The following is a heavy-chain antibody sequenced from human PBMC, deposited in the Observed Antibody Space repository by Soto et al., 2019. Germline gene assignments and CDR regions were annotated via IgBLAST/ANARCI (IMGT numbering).Heavy chain of an antibody. CDR2: IYYSGST. CDR3: ARLNLGIAVAGDF. Sequence: QVQLQESGPGLVKPSQTLSLTCTVSGGSISSGGYYWSWIRQHPGKGLEWIGYIYYSGSTYYNPSLKCRLTISVDTPKNQFSLKLRSVTAADTGVYYCARLNLGIAVAGDFWGQGTLVTVSS. V-gene: IGHV4-31*03. D-gene: IGHD6-19*01. CDR1: GGSISSGGYY. J-gene: IGHJ4*02.